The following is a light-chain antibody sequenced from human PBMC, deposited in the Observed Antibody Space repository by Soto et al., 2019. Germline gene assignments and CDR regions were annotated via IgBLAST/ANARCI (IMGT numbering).Light chain of an antibody. J-gene: IGKJ2*01. CDR3: QQSHIAPYT. V-gene: IGKV3-20*01. Sequence: EIVLTQSPDTLSLSPGEWATLSCRVSQSVSSRYLAWYQHKPGQAPRLLIYGATSRATGIPDRFSGSGSGTDFTLTITSLQPEDFATYFCQQSHIAPYTFGQGTNL. CDR2: GAT. CDR1: QSVSSRY.